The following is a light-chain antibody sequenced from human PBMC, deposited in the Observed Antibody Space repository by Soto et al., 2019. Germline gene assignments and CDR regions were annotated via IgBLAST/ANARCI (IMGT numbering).Light chain of an antibody. Sequence: AARSQPGPECGYLWPLTATYCNKTTSHFGVYNSVSWYQYHPGKVPILLIFEVSDRPSGVSNRFSGSKSGNTASLTISGLQAEDEADYSCSSYVSGATYVFGTGTKVTVL. CDR2: EVS. CDR1: TSHFGVYNS. CDR3: SSYVSGATYV. J-gene: IGLJ1*01. V-gene: IGLV2-14*01.